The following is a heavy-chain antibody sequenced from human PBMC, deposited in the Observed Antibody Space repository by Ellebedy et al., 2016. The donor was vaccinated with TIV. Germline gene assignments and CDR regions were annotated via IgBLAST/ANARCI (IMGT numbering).Heavy chain of an antibody. Sequence: SLKISXAASGFTFDDYAMHWVRQAPGKGLEWVSGISWNSGSIGYADSVKGRFTISRDNAKNSLYLQMNSLRAEDTALYYCAKESIAAAGTIFQDAFDIWGQGTMVTVSS. V-gene: IGHV3-9*01. J-gene: IGHJ3*02. D-gene: IGHD6-13*01. CDR1: GFTFDDYA. CDR3: AKESIAAAGTIFQDAFDI. CDR2: ISWNSGSI.